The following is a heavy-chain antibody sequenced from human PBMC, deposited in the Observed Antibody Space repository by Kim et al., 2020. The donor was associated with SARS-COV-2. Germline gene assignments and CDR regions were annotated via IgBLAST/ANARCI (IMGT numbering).Heavy chain of an antibody. Sequence: SETLSLTCTVSGASISSSSYSWGWVRQPPGKGLEWIGSIYYSGSTYYNPSLKSRITISVDTSKNQFSLNLSSVTAAASAVYYCGRLGGTYHQDFDYWGQG. CDR1: GASISSSSYS. D-gene: IGHD1-26*01. CDR2: IYYSGST. V-gene: IGHV4-39*01. J-gene: IGHJ4*02. CDR3: GRLGGTYHQDFDY.